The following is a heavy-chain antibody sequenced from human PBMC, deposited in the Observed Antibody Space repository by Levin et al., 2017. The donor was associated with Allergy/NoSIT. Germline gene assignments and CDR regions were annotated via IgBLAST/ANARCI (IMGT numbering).Heavy chain of an antibody. Sequence: RGESLKISCKASGYSLTSYWIGWVRQMPGKGLEWMGIIYPGDSETRFSPSFQGQVTFSADKSISTAYLQWSSLKASDTAMYYCARSKGYCSSTNCALFDYWGQGTLVTVSS. CDR2: IYPGDSET. V-gene: IGHV5-51*01. CDR3: ARSKGYCSSTNCALFDY. CDR1: GYSLTSYW. J-gene: IGHJ4*02. D-gene: IGHD2-2*01.